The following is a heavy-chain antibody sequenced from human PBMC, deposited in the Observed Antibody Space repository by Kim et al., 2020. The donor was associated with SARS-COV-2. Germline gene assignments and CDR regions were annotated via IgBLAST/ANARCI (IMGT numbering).Heavy chain of an antibody. CDR3: GRGDPDY. D-gene: IGHD3-16*01. CDR2: SSGDT. Sequence: SSGDTTYPQKFQGRVTMTRETAISTAYLEMSRLRSDDTAVYYCGRGDPDYWGQGTLVTVSS. V-gene: IGHV1-2*02. J-gene: IGHJ4*02.